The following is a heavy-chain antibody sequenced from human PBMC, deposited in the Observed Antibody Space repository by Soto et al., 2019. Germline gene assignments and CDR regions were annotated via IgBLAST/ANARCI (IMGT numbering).Heavy chain of an antibody. D-gene: IGHD3-9*01. CDR2: ISAYNGNT. J-gene: IGHJ4*01. CDR1: GYTFTSYG. CDR3: ARHLPKRNIYDISTGYYTGGVDY. V-gene: IGHV1-18*01. Sequence: ASVKVSCKASGYTFTSYGISWVRQAPGQGLEWMGWISAYNGNTNYAQKIQGRVTMTTDTSTSTAYMELRSLRSDETAVYYCARHLPKRNIYDISTGYYTGGVDYWG.